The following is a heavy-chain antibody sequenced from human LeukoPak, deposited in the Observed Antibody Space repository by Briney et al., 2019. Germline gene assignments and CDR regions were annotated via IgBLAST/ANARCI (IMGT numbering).Heavy chain of an antibody. CDR3: ARGPVVVPAAIPFYYYYYYMDV. Sequence: PSETLSLTCAVYGGSFSGYYWSWIRQPPGKGLEWIGEINHSGSTNYNPSLKSRVTISVDTSKNQFSLKLSSVTAADTAVYYCARGPVVVPAAIPFYYYYYYMDVWGKGTTVTVSS. CDR1: GGSFSGYY. J-gene: IGHJ6*03. CDR2: INHSGST. D-gene: IGHD2-2*01. V-gene: IGHV4-34*01.